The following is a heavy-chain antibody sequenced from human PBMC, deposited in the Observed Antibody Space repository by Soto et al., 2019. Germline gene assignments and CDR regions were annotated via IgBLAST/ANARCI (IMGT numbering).Heavy chain of an antibody. CDR2: ISYDGSNK. Sequence: GESLKISCAASGFTFSSYAMHWVRQAPGKGLGWVAVISYDGSNKYYADSVKGRFTISRDNSKNTLYLQMNSLRAEDTAVYYCARGTTVRQPFDYWGQGTLVTVSS. V-gene: IGHV3-30*04. CDR1: GFTFSSYA. CDR3: ARGTTVRQPFDY. J-gene: IGHJ4*02. D-gene: IGHD1-1*01.